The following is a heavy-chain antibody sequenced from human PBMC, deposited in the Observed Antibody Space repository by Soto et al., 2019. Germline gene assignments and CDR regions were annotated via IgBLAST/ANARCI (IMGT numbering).Heavy chain of an antibody. V-gene: IGHV1-3*01. CDR1: GYTFTSYG. CDR3: ARDLRLLRYYYMDV. D-gene: IGHD4-17*01. Sequence: ASVKVSCKASGYTFTSYGINWVRQAPGQRLEWMGWMNASNGNTKYSQNFQGRLTMTRDTSASTAYMELSSLRSEDTAVYYCARDLRLLRYYYMDVWGKGTTVTVSS. CDR2: MNASNGNT. J-gene: IGHJ6*03.